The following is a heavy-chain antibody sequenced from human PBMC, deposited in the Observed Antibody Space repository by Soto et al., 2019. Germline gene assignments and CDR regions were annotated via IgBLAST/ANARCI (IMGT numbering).Heavy chain of an antibody. Sequence: PGGSLRLSCAASGFTFSSYAMSWVRQAPGKGLEWVSAISGSGGSTYYADSVKGRLTISRDNSKNTLYLQMNSLRAEDTAVYYCAKRSSGIVAAGTWWFDPWGQGTLVTVSS. V-gene: IGHV3-23*01. J-gene: IGHJ5*02. CDR1: GFTFSSYA. CDR2: ISGSGGST. CDR3: AKRSSGIVAAGTWWFDP. D-gene: IGHD6-13*01.